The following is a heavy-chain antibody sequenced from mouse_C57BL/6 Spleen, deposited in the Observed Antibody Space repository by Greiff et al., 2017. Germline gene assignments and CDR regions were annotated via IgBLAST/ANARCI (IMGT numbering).Heavy chain of an antibody. J-gene: IGHJ4*01. Sequence: DVHLVESGGGLVKPGGSLKLSCAASGFTFSDYGMHWVRQAPEKGLEWVAYISSGSSTIYYADTVKGRFTISRDNAKNTLFLQMTSLRSEDTAMYYCARKLPDYYAMDYWGQGTSVTVSS. V-gene: IGHV5-17*01. CDR2: ISSGSSTI. CDR3: ARKLPDYYAMDY. D-gene: IGHD5-5*01. CDR1: GFTFSDYG.